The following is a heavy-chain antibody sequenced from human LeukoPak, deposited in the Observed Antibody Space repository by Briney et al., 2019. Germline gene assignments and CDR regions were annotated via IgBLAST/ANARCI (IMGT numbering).Heavy chain of an antibody. CDR2: IRNKANSYTT. V-gene: IGHV3-72*01. CDR3: ARSSSTISYSLDV. Sequence: GGSLRLSCAASGFIFSDHYMDWVRQAPGKGLEWVGRIRNKANSYTTQYAASVKGRFTISRDDSKNSLYLQMNSLKTEDTAVYYCARSSSTISYSLDVWGQGTTVTVSS. J-gene: IGHJ6*02. D-gene: IGHD2-2*01. CDR1: GFIFSDHY.